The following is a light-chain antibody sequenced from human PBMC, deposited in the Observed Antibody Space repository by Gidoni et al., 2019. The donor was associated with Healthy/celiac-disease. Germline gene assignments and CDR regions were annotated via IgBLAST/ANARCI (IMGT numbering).Light chain of an antibody. Sequence: DIQMTQSPSSLSASVGERVTLTCRASQCISNYLVWYQQKPGKVPKLLIYAASTLQSGSPSRFSGSGSGTDFTLTISSLQPEDVATYYCQKYNSAPRTFGQGTKVEIK. CDR2: AAS. CDR3: QKYNSAPRT. V-gene: IGKV1-27*01. CDR1: QCISNY. J-gene: IGKJ1*01.